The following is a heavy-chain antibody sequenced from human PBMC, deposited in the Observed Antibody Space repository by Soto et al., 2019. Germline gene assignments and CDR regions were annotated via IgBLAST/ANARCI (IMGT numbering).Heavy chain of an antibody. Sequence: PSETLSLTCTVSGGSISSGGYYWSWIRQHPGKGLEWIGYIYYSGSTYYNPSLKSRVTISVDTSKNQFSLKLSSVTAADTAVYYCARAPLRRESDGVVVVPAVSWFDPWGQGTLVTVSS. D-gene: IGHD2-2*01. J-gene: IGHJ5*02. V-gene: IGHV4-31*03. CDR3: ARAPLRRESDGVVVVPAVSWFDP. CDR2: IYYSGST. CDR1: GGSISSGGYY.